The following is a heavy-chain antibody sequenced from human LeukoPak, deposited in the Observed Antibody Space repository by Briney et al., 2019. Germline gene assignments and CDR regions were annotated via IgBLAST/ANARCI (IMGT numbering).Heavy chain of an antibody. D-gene: IGHD1-26*01. CDR2: IIPILGIA. J-gene: IGHJ4*02. V-gene: IGHV1-69*04. CDR3: ARSLVGATDHFDY. Sequence: SVKVSCKASGYTFTSYGISWVRQAPGQGLEWMGRIIPILGIANYAQKFQGRVTITADKSTSTAYMELSSLRSEDTAVYYCARSLVGATDHFDYWGQGTLVTVSS. CDR1: GYTFTSYG.